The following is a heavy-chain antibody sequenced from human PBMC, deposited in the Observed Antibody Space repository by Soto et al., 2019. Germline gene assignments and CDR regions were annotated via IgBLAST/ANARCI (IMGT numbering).Heavy chain of an antibody. CDR2: ISFDGSNI. D-gene: IGHD3-10*01. J-gene: IGHJ5*02. CDR1: GFTFSSYA. V-gene: IGHV3-30-3*01. CDR3: ARLKSKGWFGELSERNWFDP. Sequence: QVQLVESGGGVVQPGGSLRLSCAASGFTFSSYAMHWVRQAPGKGLEWVAVISFDGSNIYYADSVKGRFTISRDNSKNTLYLQMNSLRPEDTAVYYCARLKSKGWFGELSERNWFDPWGQGTLVTVSS.